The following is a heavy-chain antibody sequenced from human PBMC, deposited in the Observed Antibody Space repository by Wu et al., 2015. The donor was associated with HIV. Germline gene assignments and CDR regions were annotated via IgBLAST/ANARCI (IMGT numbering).Heavy chain of an antibody. V-gene: IGHV1-2*02. CDR3: ARVQTGTSDHSLYHYMDV. CDR1: GYTFTGYY. D-gene: IGHD3-10*01. Sequence: QVQLVQSGAEVKKPGASVKVSCKASGYTFTGYYMHWVRQAPGQGLEWMGWINPNSGGTNYAQKFQGRVTMTRDTSISTAYMELSRLRSDDTAVYYCARVQTGTSDHSLYHYMDVVGQRDSGHRLL. J-gene: IGHJ6*03. CDR2: INPNSGGT.